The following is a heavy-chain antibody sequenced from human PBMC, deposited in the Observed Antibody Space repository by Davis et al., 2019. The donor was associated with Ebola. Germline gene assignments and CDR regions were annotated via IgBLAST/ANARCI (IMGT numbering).Heavy chain of an antibody. CDR1: GGTFSSYA. J-gene: IGHJ6*02. V-gene: IGHV1-69*04. D-gene: IGHD2-8*02. CDR2: IIPILGIA. CDR3: ARSGYCTGGVCYSYYYYGMDV. Sequence: SVKVSCKASGGTFSSYAISWVRQAPGQGLEWMGRIIPILGIANYAQKFQGRVTITADKSTSTAYMELSSLRSEDTAVYYCARSGYCTGGVCYSYYYYGMDVWGQGTTVTVSS.